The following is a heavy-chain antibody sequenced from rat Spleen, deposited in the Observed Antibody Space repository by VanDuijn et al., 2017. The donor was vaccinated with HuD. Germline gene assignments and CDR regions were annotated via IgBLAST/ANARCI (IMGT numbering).Heavy chain of an antibody. CDR3: ARLTIGS. CDR2: ISSGGDT. J-gene: IGHJ2*01. D-gene: IGHD1-3*01. V-gene: IGHV2-6*01. Sequence: QVQLKESGPGLVQPSQTLSLTCTVSGLSLTSNSVSWIRQPPGKGLEWIAAISSGGDTYYNSGLKSRLSISRDTSKSQVFLKMNSLQTEDTAMYFCARLTIGSWGQGVMVTVSS. CDR1: GLSLTSNS.